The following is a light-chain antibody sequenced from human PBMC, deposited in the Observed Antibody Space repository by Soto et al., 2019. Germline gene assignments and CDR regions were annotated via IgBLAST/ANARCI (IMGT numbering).Light chain of an antibody. CDR2: GAS. Sequence: EIVLTRSPGTLSLSPGERATLSCRASQSVSSSYLAWYQQKPGQAPRLLIYGASSRAIGIPDRFSGSGSGTEFTLAISRLEPEDLAVYYCQQYGSSPFTFGGGTRVEI. CDR3: QQYGSSPFT. CDR1: QSVSSSY. J-gene: IGKJ4*01. V-gene: IGKV3-20*01.